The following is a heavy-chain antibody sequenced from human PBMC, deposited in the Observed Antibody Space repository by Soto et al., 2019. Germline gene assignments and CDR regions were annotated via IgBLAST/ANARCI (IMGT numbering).Heavy chain of an antibody. CDR3: ARGARSTYYGDYPFDY. Sequence: SETLSLTSAVSGGSISSGGYSWSWIRQPPGKGLEWIGYIYHSGSTYYNPSLKSRVTISVDRSKNQFSLKLSSVTAADTAVYYCARGARSTYYGDYPFDYWGQGTLVTVSS. CDR1: GGSISSGGYS. CDR2: IYHSGST. J-gene: IGHJ4*02. D-gene: IGHD4-17*01. V-gene: IGHV4-30-2*01.